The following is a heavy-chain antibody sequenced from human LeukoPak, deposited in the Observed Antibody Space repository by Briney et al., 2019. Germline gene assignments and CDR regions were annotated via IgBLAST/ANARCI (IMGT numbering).Heavy chain of an antibody. CDR1: GGSFSGYY. J-gene: IGHJ4*02. CDR3: ARVSGTAMIDY. Sequence: KPSETLSLTCAVYGGSFSGYYWSWIRQPPGKGLEWIGEINHSGSTNYNPSLKSRVTISVDTSKNQFSLKLSSVTAADTAVYYCARVSGTAMIDYWGQGTLVTVSS. D-gene: IGHD5-18*01. V-gene: IGHV4-34*01. CDR2: INHSGST.